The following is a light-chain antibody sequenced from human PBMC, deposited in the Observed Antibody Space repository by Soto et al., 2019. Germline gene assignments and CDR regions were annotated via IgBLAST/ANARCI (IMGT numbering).Light chain of an antibody. CDR2: DTS. Sequence: DIQMTQSPSTLPASVGDRVTITCRASQNITTWLAWYQQKPGKVPSLLIYDTSRLESGVPSGFSGSGYGTEFTLTISSLQPDDFATYYCQQYERGPHTFGQGTKVEMK. CDR3: QQYERGPHT. V-gene: IGKV1-5*01. CDR1: QNITTW. J-gene: IGKJ2*01.